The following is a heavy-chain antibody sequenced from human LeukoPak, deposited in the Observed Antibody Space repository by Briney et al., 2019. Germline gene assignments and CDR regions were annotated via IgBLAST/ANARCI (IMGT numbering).Heavy chain of an antibody. Sequence: GGSLRLSCAASGFTFSSYAMHWVRQAPGKGLEWVAVISYDGSNKYYADSVKGRFTISRDNSKNTLYLQMNSLRAEDTAVYYCAREVPAASFDYWGQGTLVTVSS. CDR3: AREVPAASFDY. J-gene: IGHJ4*02. CDR2: ISYDGSNK. D-gene: IGHD2-2*01. V-gene: IGHV3-30-3*01. CDR1: GFTFSSYA.